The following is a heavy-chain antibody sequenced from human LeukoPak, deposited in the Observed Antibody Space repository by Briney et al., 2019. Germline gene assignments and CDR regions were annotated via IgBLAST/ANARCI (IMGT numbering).Heavy chain of an antibody. CDR2: INPNSGGT. CDR1: GYTFTGNY. Sequence: ASVKVSCKASGYTFTGNYMHWVRQAPGQGLEWMGWINPNSGGTNYAQKFQGRVTMTRDTSISTAYMELSSLRSDDTAVYYCARGSIVGATFDYFDYWGQGTLVTVSS. CDR3: ARGSIVGATFDYFDY. V-gene: IGHV1-2*02. J-gene: IGHJ4*02. D-gene: IGHD1-26*01.